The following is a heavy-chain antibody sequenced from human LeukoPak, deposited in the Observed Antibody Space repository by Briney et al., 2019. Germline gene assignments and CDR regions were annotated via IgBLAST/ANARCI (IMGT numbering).Heavy chain of an antibody. J-gene: IGHJ4*02. CDR3: SECLTPLSGNSPPYFVY. CDR2: ISGSGSST. V-gene: IGHV3-23*01. Sequence: GGSLRLSCAASGFTFNSYTMSWIRQSPGKGLEWVSAISGSGSSTYHADSVRGRFTISRDNSRNTLYLQMNSLRAEDTAVYYCSECLTPLSGNSPPYFVYWGQGALVTVSS. CDR1: GFTFNSYT. D-gene: IGHD4-23*01.